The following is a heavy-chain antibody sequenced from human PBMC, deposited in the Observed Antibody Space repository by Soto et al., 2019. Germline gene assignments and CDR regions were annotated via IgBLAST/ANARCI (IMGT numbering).Heavy chain of an antibody. Sequence: PSETLSLTRPVSGGSISSYYWSWIRQPPGKGLEWIGYIYYSGSTNYNPSLKSRVTISVDTSKNQFSLKLSSVTAADTAVYYCARLVRRELFSFFDYWGQGTLVTVSS. V-gene: IGHV4-59*08. J-gene: IGHJ4*02. CDR2: IYYSGST. CDR3: ARLVRRELFSFFDY. D-gene: IGHD3-10*01. CDR1: GGSISSYY.